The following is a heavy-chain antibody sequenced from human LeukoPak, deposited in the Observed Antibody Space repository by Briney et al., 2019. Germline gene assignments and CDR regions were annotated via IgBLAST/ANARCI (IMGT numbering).Heavy chain of an antibody. D-gene: IGHD3-9*01. CDR3: ARDRSFYDILTGYYTHNWFDP. V-gene: IGHV3-48*03. Sequence: PGGSLRLSCAASGFTFSSYEMHWVRQAPGKGLEWVSYISDSGSYTNYADSVKGRFTISRDDAKNSLFLQMNSLRADDTAVYYCARDRSFYDILTGYYTHNWFDPWGQGTLVTVSS. CDR2: ISDSGSYT. J-gene: IGHJ5*02. CDR1: GFTFSSYE.